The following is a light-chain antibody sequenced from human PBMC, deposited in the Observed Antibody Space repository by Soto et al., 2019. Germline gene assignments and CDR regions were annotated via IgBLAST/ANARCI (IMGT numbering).Light chain of an antibody. V-gene: IGKV3-15*01. CDR1: QSVKSN. Sequence: EIVMTQSPATLSVSPGERVTLSCRASQSVKSNLAWYQQKFGQAPRLLIYGASTRATGVPARFSGSGSGTEFPLTSRSLQSEDFEVYDCQHYNNSPTWTYGQGNKVEI. J-gene: IGKJ1*01. CDR2: GAS. CDR3: QHYNNSPTWT.